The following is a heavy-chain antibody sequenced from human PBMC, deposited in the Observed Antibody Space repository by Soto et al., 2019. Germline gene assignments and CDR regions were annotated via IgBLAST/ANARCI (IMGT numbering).Heavy chain of an antibody. CDR3: ARVRRNIAAAGPGWFDP. J-gene: IGHJ5*02. V-gene: IGHV1-69*13. CDR2: IIPIFGTA. CDR1: GGTFSSYA. D-gene: IGHD6-13*01. Sequence: SVKVSCKASGGTFSSYAISWVRQAPGQGLEWMGGIIPIFGTANYAQKFQGRVTITADESTSTAYMELSSLRSEDTAVYYCARVRRNIAAAGPGWFDPWGQGTLVTVSS.